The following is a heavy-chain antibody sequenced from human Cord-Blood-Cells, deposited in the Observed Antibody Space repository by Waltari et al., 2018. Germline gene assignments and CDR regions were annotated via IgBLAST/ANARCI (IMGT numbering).Heavy chain of an antibody. D-gene: IGHD4-4*01. J-gene: IGHJ5*02. CDR1: AGTFSSYE. CDR3: ARDYLGYSNWFDP. V-gene: IGHV1-69*06. CDR2: IIPIFGTA. Sequence: QVQLVRSGAEAKKPGSSVKVSCKASAGTFSSYELSWVRLAPGQGLEWMGGIIPIFGTANYAQKFQGRVTITADKYTSTAYMELSSLRSEDTAVYYCARDYLGYSNWFDPWGQGTLVTVSS.